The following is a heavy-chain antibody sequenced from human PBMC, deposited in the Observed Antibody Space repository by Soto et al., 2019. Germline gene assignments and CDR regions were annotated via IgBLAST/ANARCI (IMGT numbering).Heavy chain of an antibody. Sequence: PGGSLRLSCAASGFTFSSYSMNWVRQVPGKGLEWVSSISRSAGNTYYADSVKGRFTISRDNAKNSMYLQMNSLRAEDTAVYYCARDQVPGLDAFDIWGQGTMVTVSS. CDR1: GFTFSSYS. CDR3: ARDQVPGLDAFDI. CDR2: ISRSAGNT. J-gene: IGHJ3*02. V-gene: IGHV3-21*01.